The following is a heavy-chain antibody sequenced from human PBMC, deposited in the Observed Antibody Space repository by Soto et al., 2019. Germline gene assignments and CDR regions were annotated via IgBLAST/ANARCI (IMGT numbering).Heavy chain of an antibody. CDR1: GGTFSSLG. CDR2: IIPISGRT. Sequence: QVQLGQSGAEVKRPGSSVKVSCEASGGTFSSLGFIWVRQAPGQGLEWMGGIIPISGRTTFAPKFLGRVTITADESTRTTYMELTALTSDDTAIYYCATRGTQGRWLEFADYWGQGTLVTVSS. CDR3: ATRGTQGRWLEFADY. D-gene: IGHD5-12*01. V-gene: IGHV1-69*01. J-gene: IGHJ4*02.